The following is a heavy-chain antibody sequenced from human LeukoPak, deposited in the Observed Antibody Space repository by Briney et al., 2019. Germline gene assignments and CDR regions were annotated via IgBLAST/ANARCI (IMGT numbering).Heavy chain of an antibody. CDR3: ARVDCSSTSCYAHGNWFDP. J-gene: IGHJ5*02. D-gene: IGHD2-2*01. V-gene: IGHV5-51*01. Sequence: GESLKISCKGSGYSFTSYWIGWVRQMPGKGLEWMGIIYPGDSDTRYSPSFQGQVTISADKSISTAYLQWSSLKASDTAMYYCARVDCSSTSCYAHGNWFDPWGQGTLATVSS. CDR2: IYPGDSDT. CDR1: GYSFTSYW.